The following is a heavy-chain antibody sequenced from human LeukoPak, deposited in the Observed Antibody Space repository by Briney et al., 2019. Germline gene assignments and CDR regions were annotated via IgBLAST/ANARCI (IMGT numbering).Heavy chain of an antibody. V-gene: IGHV4-59*01. CDR3: AGTYCGGDCYSRLVYYFDY. D-gene: IGHD2-21*02. CDR2: IYYSGST. J-gene: IGHJ4*02. Sequence: SETLSLTCTVSGGSISSYYWSWIRQPPGKGLEWIGYIYYSGSTNYNPSLKSRVTISVDPSKNQFSLKLSSVTAADTAVYYCAGTYCGGDCYSRLVYYFDYWGQGTLVTVSS. CDR1: GGSISSYY.